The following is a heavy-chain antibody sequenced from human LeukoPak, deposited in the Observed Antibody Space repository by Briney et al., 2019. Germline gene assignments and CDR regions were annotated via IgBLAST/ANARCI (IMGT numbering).Heavy chain of an antibody. CDR2: INHSGST. Sequence: SETLSLTCAVYGGSFSGYYWGWIRQPPGKGLEWIGEINHSGSTNYNPSLKSRVTISVDTSKNQFSLKLSSVTAADTAVYYCARGERGYSYGYRLDYWGQGTLVTVSS. CDR3: ARGERGYSYGYRLDY. D-gene: IGHD5-18*01. J-gene: IGHJ4*02. CDR1: GGSFSGYY. V-gene: IGHV4-34*01.